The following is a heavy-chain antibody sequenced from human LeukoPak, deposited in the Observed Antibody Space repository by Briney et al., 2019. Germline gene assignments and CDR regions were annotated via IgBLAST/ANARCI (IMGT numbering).Heavy chain of an antibody. Sequence: GASVKVSCKASGYTLTTYGINWVRQPPGQGLEWMGWVSGYNGHTEYQQKFQGRVTMTTDTSTTTAYLDLRGLRPDDTAVYYCATGSITMIRGVIYFYYGLDVWGQGTTVTVSS. D-gene: IGHD3-10*01. V-gene: IGHV1-18*01. CDR3: ATGSITMIRGVIYFYYGLDV. CDR1: GYTLTTYG. J-gene: IGHJ6*02. CDR2: VSGYNGHT.